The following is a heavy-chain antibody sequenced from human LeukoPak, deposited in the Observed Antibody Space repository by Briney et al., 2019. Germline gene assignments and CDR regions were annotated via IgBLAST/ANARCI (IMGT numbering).Heavy chain of an antibody. V-gene: IGHV1-69*06. CDR1: GGTFSSYA. CDR2: IIPIFGTA. CDR3: ASGLWNDYGDYVLDY. J-gene: IGHJ4*02. Sequence: SVKVSCKASGGTFSSYAISWVRQAPGQGLEWMGGIIPIFGTANYAQKFQGRVTITADKSTSTAYMELSSLRSEDTAVYYCASGLWNDYGDYVLDYWGQGTLVTVSS. D-gene: IGHD4-17*01.